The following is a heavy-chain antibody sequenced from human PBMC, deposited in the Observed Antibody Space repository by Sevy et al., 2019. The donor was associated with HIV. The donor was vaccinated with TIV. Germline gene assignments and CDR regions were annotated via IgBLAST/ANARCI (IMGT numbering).Heavy chain of an antibody. D-gene: IGHD2-2*01. CDR3: ARVKGSYLFDYDAMDV. Sequence: GGSLRLTCAASGFTISRYAMHWVRRDPAKGLEGLAVISYDGSSTYYTASLKSRFTISRDNSKNTLYLQMNSLNAEDTAVYYCARVKGSYLFDYDAMDVWGQGTTVTVSS. CDR1: GFTISRYA. J-gene: IGHJ6*02. V-gene: IGHV3-30-3*01. CDR2: ISYDGSST.